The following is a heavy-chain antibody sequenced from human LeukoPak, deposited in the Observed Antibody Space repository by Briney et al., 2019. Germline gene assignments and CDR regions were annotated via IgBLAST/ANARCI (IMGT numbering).Heavy chain of an antibody. J-gene: IGHJ6*03. CDR3: ARVSSAIDYMDV. CDR2: INPNSGGT. D-gene: IGHD2-21*02. V-gene: IGHV1-2*02. CDR1: GYSFTGYS. Sequence: ASVKVSCKASGYSFTGYSMHWVRQAPGQGLEWMGWINPNSGGTNYAQKFQGRVTMTRDTSISTAYMELSRLRSDDTAVYYCARVSSAIDYMDVWGKGTTVTVSS.